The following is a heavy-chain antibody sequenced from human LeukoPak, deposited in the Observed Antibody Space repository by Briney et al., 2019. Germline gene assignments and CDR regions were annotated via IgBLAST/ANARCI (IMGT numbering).Heavy chain of an antibody. CDR1: GFTFSSYA. V-gene: IGHV3-30-3*01. D-gene: IGHD6-19*01. J-gene: IGHJ4*02. Sequence: PGGSLRLSCAASGFTFSSYAMHWVRQAPGKGLEWVAVISYDGSNKYYAGSVKGPFTISRDNSKNTLYPQMNSPRAEDTAVYYCAREEIFRVAVAGNWVDYWGQGTLVTVSS. CDR2: ISYDGSNK. CDR3: AREEIFRVAVAGNWVDY.